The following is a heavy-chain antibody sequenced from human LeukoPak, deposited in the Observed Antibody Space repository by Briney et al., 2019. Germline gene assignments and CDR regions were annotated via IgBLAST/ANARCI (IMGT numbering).Heavy chain of an antibody. V-gene: IGHV4-39*01. D-gene: IGHD6-19*01. CDR3: ASLFSSGRYRAPSSGDD. CDR2: IHYSGNT. J-gene: IGHJ4*02. CDR1: GGSISSSSYY. Sequence: PSETLSLTCTVSGGSISSSSYYWGWIRQPPGKGLEWIGSIHYSGNTYYNPSLKSRATISVDTSKNQFSLKLSFVTAADTAVYYCASLFSSGRYRAPSSGDDWGQGTLVTVSS.